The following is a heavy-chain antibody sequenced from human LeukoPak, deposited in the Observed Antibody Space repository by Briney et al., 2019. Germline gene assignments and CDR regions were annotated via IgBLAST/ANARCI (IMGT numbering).Heavy chain of an antibody. CDR2: IYYNGSP. CDR3: ARRAARSGFDY. J-gene: IGHJ4*02. Sequence: SETLSLTCTVSGGSISTYYWSWIRQPPGKGLEWIGYIYYNGSPNYNPSLKSRVTISVDTSKNQFSLKLNSVTAADTAVYYCARRAARSGFDYWGQGTLVTVSS. D-gene: IGHD6-6*01. CDR1: GGSISTYY. V-gene: IGHV4-59*08.